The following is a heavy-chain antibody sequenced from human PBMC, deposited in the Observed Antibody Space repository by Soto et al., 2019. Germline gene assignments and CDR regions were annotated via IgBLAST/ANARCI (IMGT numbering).Heavy chain of an antibody. D-gene: IGHD3-22*01. CDR3: ARGNITMIVSG. V-gene: IGHV4-31*03. J-gene: IGHJ4*02. CDR1: GGSISSGGYY. CDR2: IYYSGST. Sequence: SETLSLTCTVSGGSISSGGYYWSWIRQHPGKGLEWIGYIYYSGSTYNNPSLKSRVTISVDTSKNQFSLELSSVTAADTAVYYCARGNITMIVSGWGQGTLVTVSS.